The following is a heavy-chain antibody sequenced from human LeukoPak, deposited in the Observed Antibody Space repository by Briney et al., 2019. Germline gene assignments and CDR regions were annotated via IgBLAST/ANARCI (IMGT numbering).Heavy chain of an antibody. CDR2: INPNSGDT. CDR3: ARAPQRITMVRGVLGRYYMDV. Sequence: ASVKVSCKASGYTFTGYYMHWVRQAPGQGLEWMGWINPNSGDTNYAQKFQGRVTMTRDTSISTAYMELSRLRSDDTAVYYCARAPQRITMVRGVLGRYYMDVWGKGTTVTVSS. J-gene: IGHJ6*03. D-gene: IGHD3-10*01. CDR1: GYTFTGYY. V-gene: IGHV1-2*02.